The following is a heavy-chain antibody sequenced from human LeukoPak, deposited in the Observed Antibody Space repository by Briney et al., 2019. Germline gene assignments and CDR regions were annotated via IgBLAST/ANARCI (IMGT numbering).Heavy chain of an antibody. CDR1: GYTFTGYY. CDR3: AREAYGGNPPDDAFDI. Sequence: ASVKVSCKASGYTFTGYYMHWVRQAPGQGLEWMGRIYPKSGGTNYAQKFQGRVTMTRDTSISTAYMELSRLRSDDTAVCYCAREAYGGNPPDDAFDIWGRGTMVTVSS. J-gene: IGHJ3*02. D-gene: IGHD4-23*01. CDR2: IYPKSGGT. V-gene: IGHV1-2*06.